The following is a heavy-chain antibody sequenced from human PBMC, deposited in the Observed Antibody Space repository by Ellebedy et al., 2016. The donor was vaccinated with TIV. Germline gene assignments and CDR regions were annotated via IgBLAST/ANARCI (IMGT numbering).Heavy chain of an antibody. D-gene: IGHD6-6*01. J-gene: IGHJ4*02. CDR2: LYYSGST. CDR3: ARLDIAARPVDY. V-gene: IGHV4-39*01. Sequence: MPSETLSLTCTVSGGSISSSSYSWGWIRQPPGKGLEWIGSLYYSGSTYYNPSLKSRVTISVDTSKNQFSLKVTSVTAADTAVYYCARLDIAARPVDYWGQGTLVTVSS. CDR1: GGSISSSSYS.